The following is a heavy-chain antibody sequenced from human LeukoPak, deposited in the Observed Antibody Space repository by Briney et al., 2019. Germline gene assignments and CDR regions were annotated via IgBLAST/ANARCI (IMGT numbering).Heavy chain of an antibody. J-gene: IGHJ4*02. CDR3: ASTYCGGDCYSGY. D-gene: IGHD2-21*02. CDR2: INHSGST. Sequence: SETLSLTCAVYGGSFSGYYWSWIRQPPGKGLEWIGEINHSGSTNYNPSLKSRVTISVDTSKNQFSLKLSSVTAADTAVYYCASTYCGGDCYSGYWGQGTLVTVSS. CDR1: GGSFSGYY. V-gene: IGHV4-34*01.